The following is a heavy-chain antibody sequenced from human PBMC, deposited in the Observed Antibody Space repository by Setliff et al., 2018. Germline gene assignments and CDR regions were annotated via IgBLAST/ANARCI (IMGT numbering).Heavy chain of an antibody. V-gene: IGHV1-3*01. J-gene: IGHJ6*03. CDR1: GYTFTSYA. CDR2: INAGDGNT. Sequence: ASVKVSCKASGYTFTSYAMHWVRQAPGQRLEWMGWINAGDGNTKYSQKFQGRVTITRDTSASTAYMELSSLRSEDTAVYYCARGATVVIYYYMDVWGKGTTVTVSS. D-gene: IGHD4-17*01. CDR3: ARGATVVIYYYMDV.